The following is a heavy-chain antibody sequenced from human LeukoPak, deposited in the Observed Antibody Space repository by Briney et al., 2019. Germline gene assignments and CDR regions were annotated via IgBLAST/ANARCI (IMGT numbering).Heavy chain of an antibody. D-gene: IGHD3-3*01. V-gene: IGHV3-69-1*01. CDR3: ARAQTLFWEFDGFDI. CDR2: VTSTNKI. J-gene: IGHJ3*02. CDR1: GFTFSSHS. Sequence: GGSLRLPCVASGFTFSSHSINWVRQAPGKGLEWIATVTSTNKIHYADSVKGRFTISRDNAENSVYLQMNSLRDEGTAVYSCARAQTLFWEFDGFDIWGRGTKVTVSS.